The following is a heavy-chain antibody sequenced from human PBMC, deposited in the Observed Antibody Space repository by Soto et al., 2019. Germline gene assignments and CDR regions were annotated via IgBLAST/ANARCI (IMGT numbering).Heavy chain of an antibody. J-gene: IGHJ4*02. CDR2: IYWDDSK. Sequence: QITLKESGPTLVKPTQTLTLTCTLSGFSLTTDRVGVGWIRQPPGEALEWLAVIYWDDSKTYRPSLESRLTITKDTSKNPVALTMTNMDSLDTATYYCAHAYGGRSLYWGQGTLVTVSS. V-gene: IGHV2-5*02. CDR1: GFSLTTDRVG. CDR3: AHAYGGRSLY. D-gene: IGHD1-26*01.